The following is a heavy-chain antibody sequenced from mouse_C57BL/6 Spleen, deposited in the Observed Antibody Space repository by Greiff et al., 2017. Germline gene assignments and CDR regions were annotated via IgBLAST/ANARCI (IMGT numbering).Heavy chain of an antibody. V-gene: IGHV1-55*01. CDR2: IYPGSGST. J-gene: IGHJ2*01. CDR3: ARRKGLSGYFDY. D-gene: IGHD6-5*01. CDR1: GYTFTSYW. Sequence: QVQLQQPGAELVKPGASVKMSCKASGYTFTSYWITWVKQRPGQGLEWIGDIYPGSGSTNYNEKFKSKATLTVDTSSSTAYMQLSSLTSEDSAVYYCARRKGLSGYFDYWGQGTTLTVSS.